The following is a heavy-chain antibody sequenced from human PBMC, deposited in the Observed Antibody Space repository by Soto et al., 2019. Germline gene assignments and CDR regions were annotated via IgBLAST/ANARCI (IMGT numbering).Heavy chain of an antibody. CDR2: TYRRGST. CDR3: ARIGGYHGPLDY. J-gene: IGHJ4*02. Sequence: PSETLSLTCSVSGVSISSYFWSWIRQAPGGGLEWIGYTYRRGSTNYSPSLKSRVAISLDTSENQFSLKVNSVTAADTAVYYCARIGGYHGPLDYWGQGTPVTVSS. D-gene: IGHD6-25*01. CDR1: GVSISSYF. V-gene: IGHV4-59*01.